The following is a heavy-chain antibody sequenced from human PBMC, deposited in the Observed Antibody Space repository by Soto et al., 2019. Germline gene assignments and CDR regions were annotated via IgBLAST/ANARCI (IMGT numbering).Heavy chain of an antibody. CDR1: GGSISSYY. Sequence: SETLSLTCTVSGGSISSYYWSWIRQPPGKGLEWIGYIYYSGSTNYNPSLKSRVTISVDTSKNQFSLKLSSVTAADTAVYYCARDLWYGDYRRWFDPWGQGTLVTVS. J-gene: IGHJ5*02. CDR3: ARDLWYGDYRRWFDP. V-gene: IGHV4-59*01. D-gene: IGHD4-17*01. CDR2: IYYSGST.